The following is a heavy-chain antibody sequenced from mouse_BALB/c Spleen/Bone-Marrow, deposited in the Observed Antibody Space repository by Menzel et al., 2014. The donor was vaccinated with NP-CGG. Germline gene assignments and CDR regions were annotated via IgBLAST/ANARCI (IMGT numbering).Heavy chain of an antibody. D-gene: IGHD3-1*01. V-gene: IGHV5-17*02. CDR3: ARGAARATWFAY. Sequence: DVMLVESGGGLVQPGGSRKLSCAASGFTFSSFGMHWVRQAPEKGLEWVAYISSGSSTIYYADPVKGRFTISRDNPKNTLFLQMTSLRSEDTAMYYCARGAARATWFAYWGQGTLVTASA. CDR2: ISSGSSTI. CDR1: GFTFSSFG. J-gene: IGHJ3*01.